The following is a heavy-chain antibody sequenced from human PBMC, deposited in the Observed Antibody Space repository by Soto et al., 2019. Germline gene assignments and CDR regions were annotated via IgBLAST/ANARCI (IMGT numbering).Heavy chain of an antibody. CDR2: ITSSSSTI. D-gene: IGHD2-8*01. CDR3: ARDNGMAGSFDP. J-gene: IGHJ5*02. V-gene: IGHV3-48*02. Sequence: SCAASGFTFSTYSMNWVRQAPGKGLEWISYITSSSSTIYYADSVKGRFTISRDNAKNSLYLQMNSLRDEDTAMYYCARDNGMAGSFDPWGQGTLVTVSA. CDR1: GFTFSTYS.